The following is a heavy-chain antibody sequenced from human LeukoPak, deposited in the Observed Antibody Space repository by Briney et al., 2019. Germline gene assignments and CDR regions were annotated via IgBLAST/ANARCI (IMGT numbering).Heavy chain of an antibody. J-gene: IGHJ4*02. CDR1: GFTFSNAW. CDR3: TTEDSGYDFGDY. CDR2: IKSKTDGGTT. D-gene: IGHD5-12*01. Sequence: GGSLRLSCAASGFTFSNAWMSWVRQAPGKGLEWVGRIKSKTDGGTTDYAAPVKGRFTILRDDSKNTLYLQMNSLKTEDTAVYYCTTEDSGYDFGDYWGQGTLVTVSS. V-gene: IGHV3-15*01.